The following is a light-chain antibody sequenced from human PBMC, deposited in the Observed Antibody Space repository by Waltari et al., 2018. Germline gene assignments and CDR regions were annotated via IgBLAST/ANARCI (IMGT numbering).Light chain of an antibody. CDR1: QDITNA. CDR2: ATS. J-gene: IGKJ4*01. Sequence: DIQMTQSPSSLSGFVGDRVTISCRASQDITNALAWYQHKLGRAPKLLIYATSKLEGGVPARFSGRGSGTTYTLTIDSLQSDDSASYFCQQYFSVPLTFGGGSKIEI. V-gene: IGKV1-NL1*01. CDR3: QQYFSVPLT.